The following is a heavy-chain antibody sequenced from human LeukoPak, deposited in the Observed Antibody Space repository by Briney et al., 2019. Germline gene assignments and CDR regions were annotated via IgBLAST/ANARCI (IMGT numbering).Heavy chain of an antibody. CDR1: GGSFSGYH. Sequence: SETLSLTCAVYGGSFSGYHWSWIRQPPGKGLEWIGEINHTGSTNYNPSLKSRVTISEDTSKNQFSLKLTSVTAADTALYYCARSPKLISSPLFAYWGQGTLVTVSS. V-gene: IGHV4-34*01. J-gene: IGHJ4*02. D-gene: IGHD3-3*02. CDR3: ARSPKLISSPLFAY. CDR2: INHTGST.